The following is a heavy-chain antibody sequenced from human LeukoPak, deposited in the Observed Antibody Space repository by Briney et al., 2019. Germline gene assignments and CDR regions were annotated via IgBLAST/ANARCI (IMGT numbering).Heavy chain of an antibody. V-gene: IGHV3-30*18. CDR3: AKGRVHYYDSSGYSPFDY. D-gene: IGHD3-22*01. CDR1: GFTFNMYG. J-gene: IGHJ4*02. Sequence: GGSLRLSCAASGFTFNMYGMHWVRQAPGKGLEWVAIVSFDGGNIYYADSVKGRFTISRDNSKNTVYLQMNSLRAEDTAVYYCAKGRVHYYDSSGYSPFDYWGQGTLVTVSS. CDR2: VSFDGGNI.